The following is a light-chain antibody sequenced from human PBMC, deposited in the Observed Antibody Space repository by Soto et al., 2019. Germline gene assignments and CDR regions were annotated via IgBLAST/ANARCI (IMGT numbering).Light chain of an antibody. J-gene: IGKJ2*01. Sequence: DFQMTQFPFTLSASVGDRVTITCRASQSINSWLAWYQQKPGKAPNLLIYKASSLESGVPSRFSGSGSGTEFTLTISSLQPDDFETYYCQQYNSSPYTFGQGTKLEIK. CDR3: QQYNSSPYT. V-gene: IGKV1-5*03. CDR1: QSINSW. CDR2: KAS.